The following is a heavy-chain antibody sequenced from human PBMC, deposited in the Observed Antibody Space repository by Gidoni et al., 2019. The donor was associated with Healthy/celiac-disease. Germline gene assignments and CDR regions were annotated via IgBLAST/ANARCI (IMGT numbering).Heavy chain of an antibody. CDR2: ISGSGCST. Sequence: EVQLLESGGGLVQPGGSLRLSCAASGFTFSSYAMSWVRQAPGKGLELVSAISGSGCSTYYADPGKGRFTISRDNSKNTLYLQMNSLRAEDTAVYYCAKDLEGADYSSGWYDYWGQGTLVTVSS. V-gene: IGHV3-23*01. J-gene: IGHJ4*02. CDR3: AKDLEGADYSSGWYDY. CDR1: GFTFSSYA. D-gene: IGHD6-19*01.